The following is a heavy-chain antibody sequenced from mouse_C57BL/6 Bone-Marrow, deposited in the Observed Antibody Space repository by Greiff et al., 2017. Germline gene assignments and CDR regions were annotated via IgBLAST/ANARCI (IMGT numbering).Heavy chain of an antibody. CDR2: FNMYSDAT. Sequence: LKQSGAELVRPGSSVKLSCKASYFAFMASAMHWVKQRPVHGLEWIGSFNMYSDATEYSENFKGKATLTANTSSSTAYMELSSLTSEDAAVYYCAKVAIDDGYYYWGQGTTLTVSS. CDR1: YFAFMASA. D-gene: IGHD2-3*01. V-gene: IGHV1-49*01. J-gene: IGHJ2*01. CDR3: AKVAIDDGYYY.